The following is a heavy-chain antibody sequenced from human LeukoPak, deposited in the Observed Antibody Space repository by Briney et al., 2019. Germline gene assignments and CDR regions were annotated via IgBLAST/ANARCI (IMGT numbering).Heavy chain of an antibody. V-gene: IGHV3-33*01. Sequence: GGSLRLSCTASGFTFTNYGINWVRQAPGKGLEWVAAIWYDGSKTSYTDSVKGRFTVSRDISKNTVYLQMNGLKAEDTAVYYCARDDCSTTPCYAYWGQGTLVTVSS. CDR1: GFTFTNYG. CDR3: ARDDCSTTPCYAY. J-gene: IGHJ4*02. CDR2: IWYDGSKT. D-gene: IGHD2-2*01.